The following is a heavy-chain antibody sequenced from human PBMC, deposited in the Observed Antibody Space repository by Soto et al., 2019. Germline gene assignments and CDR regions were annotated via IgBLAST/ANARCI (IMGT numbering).Heavy chain of an antibody. Sequence: GGSMRLSCAASGFTFSGSAMDWVRQASGKGLEWVGRIRSKANSYATAYAASVKGRFTISRDDSKNTAYLQMNSLKTEDTAVYYCTSRLRSAPNDYWGQGTLVTVSS. J-gene: IGHJ4*02. CDR2: IRSKANSYAT. D-gene: IGHD3-3*01. V-gene: IGHV3-73*01. CDR3: TSRLRSAPNDY. CDR1: GFTFSGSA.